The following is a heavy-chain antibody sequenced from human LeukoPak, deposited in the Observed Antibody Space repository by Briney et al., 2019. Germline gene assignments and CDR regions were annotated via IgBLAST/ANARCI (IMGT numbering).Heavy chain of an antibody. J-gene: IGHJ6*04. CDR3: ARGLRLPSRSTPAVPHV. CDR1: GGSFSDYY. V-gene: IGHV4-34*01. D-gene: IGHD6-19*01. CDR2: INHSGTT. Sequence: PLETLSLTCAVYGGSFSDYYWNWIRQSPGKGLEWIGEINHSGTTNFNPSLKSRVTISVDTSKNQFSLRLSSVTAADTAIYHCARGLRLPSRSTPAVPHVWSKGTTVTVSA.